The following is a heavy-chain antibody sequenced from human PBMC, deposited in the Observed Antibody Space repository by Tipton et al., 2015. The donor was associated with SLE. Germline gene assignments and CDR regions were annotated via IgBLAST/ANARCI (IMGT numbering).Heavy chain of an antibody. CDR1: GGSISSGGYY. CDR2: ISRGSSYI. CDR3: ARDPIRGDGYNFDF. J-gene: IGHJ4*02. D-gene: IGHD5-24*01. Sequence: LSLTCTVSGGSISSGGYYWDWIRQPPGKGVEWVSSISRGSSYIDYADSVKGRFTISRDNAKNSLYLQMNSLRAEDTAVYYCARDPIRGDGYNFDFWGQGTLVIVAS. V-gene: IGHV3-21*01.